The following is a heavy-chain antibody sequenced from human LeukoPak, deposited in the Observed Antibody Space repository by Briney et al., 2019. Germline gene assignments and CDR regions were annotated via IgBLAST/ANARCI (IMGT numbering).Heavy chain of an antibody. Sequence: PSETLSLTCAVYGGSFSGYYWSWIRQPPGKGLEWIGEINHSGSTNYNPSLKSRVTISVDTSKNQFSLKLSNVTAADTAVYYCARGLGTPRTTYYGSGIDYWGQGTLVTVSS. J-gene: IGHJ4*02. V-gene: IGHV4-34*01. D-gene: IGHD3-10*01. CDR2: INHSGST. CDR3: ARGLGTPRTTYYGSGIDY. CDR1: GGSFSGYY.